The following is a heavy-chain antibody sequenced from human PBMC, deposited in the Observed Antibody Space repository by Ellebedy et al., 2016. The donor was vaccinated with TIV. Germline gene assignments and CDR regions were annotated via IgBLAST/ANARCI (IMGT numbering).Heavy chain of an antibody. Sequence: AASVKVSCKASGGILSTYAINWVRQAPGQGLEWMGGSIPIFGTANYAQKFQGRVTISADESTNIAYMEMSSLRSEDTAVYYCAGHRTGYEVHKDFDTWGQGTLVTVSS. CDR1: GGILSTYA. D-gene: IGHD1-1*01. J-gene: IGHJ4*02. CDR3: AGHRTGYEVHKDFDT. V-gene: IGHV1-69*13. CDR2: SIPIFGTA.